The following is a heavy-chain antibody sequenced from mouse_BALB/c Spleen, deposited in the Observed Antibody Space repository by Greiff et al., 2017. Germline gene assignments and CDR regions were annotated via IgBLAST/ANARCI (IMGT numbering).Heavy chain of an antibody. V-gene: IGHV5-6*01. CDR1: GFTFSSYG. D-gene: IGHD1-1*01. CDR3: ASPRYYGSSYGAMDY. J-gene: IGHJ4*01. CDR2: ISSGGSYT. Sequence: EVQLVESGGDLVKPGGSLKLSCAASGFTFSSYGMSWVRQTPDKRLEWVATISSGGSYTYYPDSVKGRFTISRDNAKNTLYLQMSSLKSEDTAMYYCASPRYYGSSYGAMDYWGQGTSVTVSS.